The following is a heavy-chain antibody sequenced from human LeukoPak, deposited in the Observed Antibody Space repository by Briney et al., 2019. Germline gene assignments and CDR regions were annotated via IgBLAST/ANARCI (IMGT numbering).Heavy chain of an antibody. D-gene: IGHD2-21*01. Sequence: GGSLRLSCAASGFTFSSYEMNWVRQAPGKGLEWVSYISSSGSTIYYADSVKGRFTISRDNAKNSLYLQMNSLRAEDTAVYYCARDIQGNDAFDIWGQGTMVTVSS. V-gene: IGHV3-48*03. CDR1: GFTFSSYE. CDR3: ARDIQGNDAFDI. CDR2: ISSSGSTI. J-gene: IGHJ3*02.